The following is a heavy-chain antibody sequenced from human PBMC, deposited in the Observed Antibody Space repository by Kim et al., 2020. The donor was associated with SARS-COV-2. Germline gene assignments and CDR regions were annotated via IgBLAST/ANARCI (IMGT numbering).Heavy chain of an antibody. J-gene: IGHJ4*01. CDR3: ARGAPDDIAYFDS. D-gene: IGHD2-21*01. Sequence: GGSLRLSCAASGFNVSTNYISWVRQAPGKGLEWVSIIYAGGSTYYADSLQGRFTISRDDSKNTVHLQLNSLRVDDTAVYYCARGAPDDIAYFDSWGHGSLVTVSS. V-gene: IGHV3-53*01. CDR2: IYAGGST. CDR1: GFNVSTNY.